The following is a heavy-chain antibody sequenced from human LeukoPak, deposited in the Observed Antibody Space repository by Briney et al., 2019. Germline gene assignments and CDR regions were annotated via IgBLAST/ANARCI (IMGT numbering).Heavy chain of an antibody. CDR1: GGSFSGYY. Sequence: SETLSLTCAVYGGSFSGYYWSWIRQPPGKGLEWIGEINHSGSTNYNPSLKSRVTISVDTSKNQFSLRLSSVTAADTAVYARGKLQAAAGRPWFDPWGQGTLGTVSS. D-gene: IGHD6-13*01. J-gene: IGHJ5*02. V-gene: IGHV4-34*01. CDR3: GKLQAAAGRPWFDP. CDR2: INHSGST.